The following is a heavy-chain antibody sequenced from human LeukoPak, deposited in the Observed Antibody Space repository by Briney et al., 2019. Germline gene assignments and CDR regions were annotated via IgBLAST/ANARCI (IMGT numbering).Heavy chain of an antibody. D-gene: IGHD3-10*01. CDR2: IRCDGSNK. V-gene: IGHV3-30*02. Sequence: GGSLRLSCAVSGFTFSSYGMHWVRQAPGKGLEWVAFIRCDGSNKYYADSVKGRFTISRDSSKNTLYLQKNSLRAEDTAVYYCAKDRGFGELLSLSIDYWGQGTLVTVSS. CDR3: AKDRGFGELLSLSIDY. CDR1: GFTFSSYG. J-gene: IGHJ4*02.